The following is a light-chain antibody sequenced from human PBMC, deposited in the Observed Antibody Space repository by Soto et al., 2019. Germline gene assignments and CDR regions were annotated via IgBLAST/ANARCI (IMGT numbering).Light chain of an antibody. J-gene: IGKJ1*01. CDR2: GAS. Sequence: VMTHKKATLSVSPGERATLSCSASQSVSSNLAWYQPKPGQAPRLLIYGASTRATGIPARFSGSGSGTEFTLTISSLQSEDFAVDYCQRYNHCPRFGQRTKV. CDR3: QRYNHCPR. CDR1: QSVSSN. V-gene: IGKV3-15*01.